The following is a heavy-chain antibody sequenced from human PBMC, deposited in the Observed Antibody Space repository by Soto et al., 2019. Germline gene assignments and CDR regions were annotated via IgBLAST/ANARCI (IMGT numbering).Heavy chain of an antibody. V-gene: IGHV3-9*01. CDR3: AKDMKWGGMTTIHYFDS. J-gene: IGHJ4*02. CDR1: GFTVDDYA. Sequence: EVQLVESGGGLVQPGRSLRLSCAASGFTVDDYAMHWVRQAPGKGLEWVSGISWNSETIDYADSVKGRFTISRDNAKSXXSLQMNSLRPDDTALYYCAKDMKWGGMTTIHYFDSWVQGTLVSVSS. D-gene: IGHD4-17*01. CDR2: ISWNSETI.